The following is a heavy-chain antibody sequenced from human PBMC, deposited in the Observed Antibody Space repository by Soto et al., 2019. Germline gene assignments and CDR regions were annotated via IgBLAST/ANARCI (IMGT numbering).Heavy chain of an antibody. D-gene: IGHD3-16*01. CDR1: GGSISSGDYY. CDR3: ARTFLAPYYYGMDV. CDR2: VYYSGST. J-gene: IGHJ6*02. Sequence: QVQLQESGPGLVKPSQTLSLTCTVPGGSISSGDYYWSWIRQPPGKGLEWIGYVYYSGSTYYNPSLKSRFTISVDTSKNQFSRKLSSVTAADTAVYYCARTFLAPYYYGMDVWGQGTTVTVSS. V-gene: IGHV4-30-4*01.